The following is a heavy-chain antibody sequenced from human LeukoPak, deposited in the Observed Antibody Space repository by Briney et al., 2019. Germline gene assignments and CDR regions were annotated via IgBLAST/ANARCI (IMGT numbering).Heavy chain of an antibody. J-gene: IGHJ4*02. V-gene: IGHV4-34*01. Sequence: SETLSLTCAVYGWSFRGYYWSWIRQPPGKGLEWIGEINHSGSTNYNPSLKSRVTISVDTSKNQFSLKLSSVTAADTAVYYCARGGYYYDSSGYFGFYPFDYWGQGTLVTVSS. CDR3: ARGGYYYDSSGYFGFYPFDY. D-gene: IGHD3-22*01. CDR2: INHSGST. CDR1: GWSFRGYY.